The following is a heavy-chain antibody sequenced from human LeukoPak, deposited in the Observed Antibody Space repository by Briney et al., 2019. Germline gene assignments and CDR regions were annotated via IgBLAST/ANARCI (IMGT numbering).Heavy chain of an antibody. CDR3: ARSNGSGSYYNWFDP. Sequence: SQTLSLTCTVSGGSISSGGYYWSWIRQHPGKGLEWIGYIYYSGSTYYNPSLKSRVTISVDTSKNQFSLKLSSVTAADTAVYYCARSNGSGSYYNWFDPWGQGTLVTVSS. V-gene: IGHV4-31*03. CDR1: GGSISSGGYY. J-gene: IGHJ5*02. D-gene: IGHD3-10*01. CDR2: IYYSGST.